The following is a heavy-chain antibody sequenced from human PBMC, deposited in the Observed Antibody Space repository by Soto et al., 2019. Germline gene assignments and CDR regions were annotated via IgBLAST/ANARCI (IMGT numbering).Heavy chain of an antibody. CDR2: VFHSGST. CDR3: ARGSYGTGSDY. Sequence: QLQLQESGSGLVKPSQTLSLTCTVSGGSISSGGYSWSWIRQPPVKGLEWIGYVFHSGSTYYSPSLKSRVTISVDGSKNQFSLKLSSVTAADTAVYYCARGSYGTGSDYWGQGTLVTVSS. J-gene: IGHJ4*02. D-gene: IGHD3-10*01. V-gene: IGHV4-30-2*01. CDR1: GGSISSGGYS.